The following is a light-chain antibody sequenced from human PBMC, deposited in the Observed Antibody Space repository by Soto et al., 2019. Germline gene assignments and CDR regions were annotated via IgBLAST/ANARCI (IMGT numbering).Light chain of an antibody. Sequence: QSALTQPPSASGSPGQSVAISCTGTSSDIGGYNFVSWYQQHPGKAPKLMIYEVTKRPSGVPDRFSGSKSGNTATLIVSGLQPGDEADYYCGTWDGSLSAVVFGGGTKLTVL. V-gene: IGLV2-8*01. CDR3: GTWDGSLSAVV. CDR1: SSDIGGYNF. J-gene: IGLJ2*01. CDR2: EVT.